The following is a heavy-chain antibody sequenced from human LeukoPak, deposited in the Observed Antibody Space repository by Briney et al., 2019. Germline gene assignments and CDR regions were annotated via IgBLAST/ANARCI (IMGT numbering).Heavy chain of an antibody. Sequence: WGSLRLSCAASGFTFSSYTMIWVRQVPGKGLEWVSYISSSSYNIYYADPVKGRFTISRDNAKNSLYLQMNSLRAEDTAVYYCAKDSGYTSSWYFGDYWGQGTLVTVSS. V-gene: IGHV3-48*01. CDR2: ISSSSYNI. J-gene: IGHJ4*02. D-gene: IGHD6-13*01. CDR3: AKDSGYTSSWYFGDY. CDR1: GFTFSSYT.